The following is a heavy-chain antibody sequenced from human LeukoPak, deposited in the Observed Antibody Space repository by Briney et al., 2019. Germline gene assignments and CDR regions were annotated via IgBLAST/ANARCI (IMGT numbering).Heavy chain of an antibody. CDR2: ISYTGTT. D-gene: IGHD5-12*01. Sequence: SETLSLTCGVSGGSISSSGYYWAWIRQPPGTGLEWIGSISYTGTTYYNPSLKSRLTISADRSKNQFSLKLTSVTAADTAVYYCTRRRIVATIDYWGQGTLVTVSS. V-gene: IGHV4-39*01. CDR3: TRRRIVATIDY. CDR1: GGSISSSGYY. J-gene: IGHJ4*02.